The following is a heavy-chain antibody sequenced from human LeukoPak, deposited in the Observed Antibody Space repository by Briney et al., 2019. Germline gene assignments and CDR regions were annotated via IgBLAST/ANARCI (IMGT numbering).Heavy chain of an antibody. CDR3: ARVKDCSGGSCYDY. CDR1: GGSISSSNW. D-gene: IGHD2-15*01. J-gene: IGHJ4*02. Sequence: PSETLSLTCAVSGGSISSSNWWSWVRQPPGKGLEWIGEIYHSGSTNYNPSLKSRVTISVDKSKNQFSLKLSSVTAADTAVYYCARVKDCSGGSCYDYWGQGTLVTVSS. CDR2: IYHSGST. V-gene: IGHV4-4*02.